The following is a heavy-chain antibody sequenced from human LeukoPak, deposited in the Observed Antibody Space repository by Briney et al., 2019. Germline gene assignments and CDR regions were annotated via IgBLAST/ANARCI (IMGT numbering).Heavy chain of an antibody. CDR3: AKDPTYYDSSVVDY. CDR2: ISGSGGST. Sequence: GGSLRLSCAASGFTFSSYAMSWVRQAPGKGLEWVSAISGSGGSTYYADSVRGRFTISRDNSKNTLYLQMNSLRAEDTAVYYCAKDPTYYDSSVVDYWGQGTLVTVSS. CDR1: GFTFSSYA. D-gene: IGHD3-22*01. V-gene: IGHV3-23*01. J-gene: IGHJ4*02.